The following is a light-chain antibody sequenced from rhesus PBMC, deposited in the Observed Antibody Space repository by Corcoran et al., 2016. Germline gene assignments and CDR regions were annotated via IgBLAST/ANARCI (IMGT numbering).Light chain of an antibody. CDR2: EVN. J-gene: IGLJ3*01. CDR1: NSDIGGYNY. CDR3: SSYSGSNTLL. V-gene: IGLV2-32*02. Sequence: QAALTQPRSVSGSPGQSVTVSCTGTNSDIGGYNYVCWYQQHPGTAPKLIIYEVNKRPSGVSDRFSASKSGTTASLTIYGLQAEDEADYYCSSYSGSNTLLFGGGTRLTVL.